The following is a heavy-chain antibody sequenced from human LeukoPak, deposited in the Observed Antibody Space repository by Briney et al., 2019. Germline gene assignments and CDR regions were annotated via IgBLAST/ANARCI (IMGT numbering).Heavy chain of an antibody. Sequence: GGSLRLSCAASGFTFSDYWMSWVRQAPGKGPEWVANIKYDGNEMYYVDSVKGRFSISRDNAKNSLYLQMNSLRVEDTAVYYCARPSYNSGSFFDYWGQGSLVTVS. CDR2: IKYDGNEM. D-gene: IGHD3-10*01. V-gene: IGHV3-7*01. CDR1: GFTFSDYW. J-gene: IGHJ4*02. CDR3: ARPSYNSGSFFDY.